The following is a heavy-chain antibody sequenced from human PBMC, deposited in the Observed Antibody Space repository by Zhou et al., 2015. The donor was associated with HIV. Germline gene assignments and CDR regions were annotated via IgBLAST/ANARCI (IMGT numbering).Heavy chain of an antibody. D-gene: IGHD1-7*01. Sequence: QVQLVQSGTEVKRPGSSVKVSCKASGGSFSDSEISWVRQAPGQGLEWLGGIIPIFATATYAQKFQGRVTFTADRSTSTAYMELRSLRSEDTAVYYCARPRTSYNWDYQFDYWGQGTLVTVSS. J-gene: IGHJ4*02. CDR2: IIPIFATA. V-gene: IGHV1-69*06. CDR3: ARPRTSYNWDYQFDY. CDR1: GGSFSDSE.